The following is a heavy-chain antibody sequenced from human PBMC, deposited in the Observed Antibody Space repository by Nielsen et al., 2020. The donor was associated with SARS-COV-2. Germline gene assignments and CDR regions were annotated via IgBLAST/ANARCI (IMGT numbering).Heavy chain of an antibody. Sequence: SETLSLTCGVSGGAFSGYRWTWVRQSPGKGLEWLGEINDSGNTNYNPPLTGRVSISQDASKRQLSLKLSSVTAADTALYFCARGIYDFLSGSDVSLNGLDVWGQGTTVTVSS. CDR3: ARGIYDFLSGSDVSLNGLDV. CDR1: GGAFSGYR. D-gene: IGHD3-3*01. CDR2: INDSGNT. V-gene: IGHV4-34*01. J-gene: IGHJ6*02.